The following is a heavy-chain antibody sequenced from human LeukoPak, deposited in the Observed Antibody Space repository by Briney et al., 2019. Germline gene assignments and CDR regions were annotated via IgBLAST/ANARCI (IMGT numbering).Heavy chain of an antibody. V-gene: IGHV1-46*01. CDR2: INPSGGST. J-gene: IGHJ5*02. Sequence: ASVKVSCKASGYTFTSYYMHWVRQAPGQGLEWMGIINPSGGSTSYAQKFQGRVTMTRDMSTSTVYMELSSLRSDDTAVYYCAKGGDSITGWFDPWGQGTLVTVSS. D-gene: IGHD3-10*01. CDR3: AKGGDSITGWFDP. CDR1: GYTFTSYY.